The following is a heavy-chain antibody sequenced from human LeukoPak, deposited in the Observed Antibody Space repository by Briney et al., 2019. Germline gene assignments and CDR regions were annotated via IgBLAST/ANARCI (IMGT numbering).Heavy chain of an antibody. CDR1: GGSISSGGYS. V-gene: IGHV4-30-2*01. CDR3: ARVAARYVGMDV. D-gene: IGHD6-6*01. Sequence: PSETLSLTCAVSGGSISSGGYSWSWIRQPPGKGLEWIGYIYHSGSTYYNPSLKSRVTISVDRSKNQFSLKLSSVTAADTAVYYCARVAARYVGMDVWGQGTTVTVSS. J-gene: IGHJ6*02. CDR2: IYHSGST.